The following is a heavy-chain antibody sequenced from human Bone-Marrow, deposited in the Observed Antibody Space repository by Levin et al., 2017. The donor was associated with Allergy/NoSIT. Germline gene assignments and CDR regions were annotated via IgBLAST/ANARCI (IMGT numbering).Heavy chain of an antibody. CDR1: RFTFNTYA. CDR3: ARDRDCSSTSCYNAFDI. CDR2: MSYDGSSN. J-gene: IGHJ3*02. V-gene: IGHV3-30-3*01. Sequence: PAGGSLRLSCAASRFTFNTYAMHWVRQAPGKGLEWVAVMSYDGSSNYYADSVKGRFTISRDNSKNTLYLQMSSLRTEDTAVYYCARDRDCSSTSCYNAFDIWGQGTKVTVSS. D-gene: IGHD2-2*02.